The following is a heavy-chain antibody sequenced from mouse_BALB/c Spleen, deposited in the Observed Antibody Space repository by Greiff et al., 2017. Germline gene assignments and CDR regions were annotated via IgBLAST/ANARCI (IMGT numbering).Heavy chain of an antibody. J-gene: IGHJ4*01. CDR3: ARDGYYAMDY. CDR2: IRNKANGYTT. Sequence: EVHLVESGGGLVQPGGSLRLSCATSGFTFTDYYMSWVRQPPGKALEWLGFIRNKANGYTTEYSASVKGRFTISRDNSQSILYLQMNTLRAEDSAAYYRARDGYYAMDYWGQGTSVTVSS. V-gene: IGHV7-3*02. CDR1: GFTFTDYY.